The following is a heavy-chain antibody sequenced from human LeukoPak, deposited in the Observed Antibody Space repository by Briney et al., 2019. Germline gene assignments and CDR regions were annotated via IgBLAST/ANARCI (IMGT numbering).Heavy chain of an antibody. CDR3: ARAPIPYDRSRTDYRFDP. CDR1: GGSISSYY. D-gene: IGHD3-16*01. V-gene: IGHV4-59*01. Sequence: SETLSLTCSVSGGSISSYYWSWVRQPPGKGREWNGYIYYSGSTNYHPSLKSRVTISLDTSKTQFSLKLTSVTAADTAVYYCARAPIPYDRSRTDYRFDPWGQGTLVTVAS. J-gene: IGHJ5*02. CDR2: IYYSGST.